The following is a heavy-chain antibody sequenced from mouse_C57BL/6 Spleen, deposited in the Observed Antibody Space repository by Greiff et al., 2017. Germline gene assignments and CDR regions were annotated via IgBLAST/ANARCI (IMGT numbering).Heavy chain of an antibody. CDR2: IAPSDSYT. V-gene: IGHV1-59*01. CDR3: AGGSRGYFDV. J-gene: IGHJ1*03. CDR1: GYTFTSYW. Sequence: VQLQQPGAELVRPGTSVKLSCKASGYTFTSYWMHWVKQRPGQGLEWIGVIAPSDSYTNYNQKFKGKATLTVDTSSSTAYMQLSSLTSEDSAVYYWAGGSRGYFDVWGTGTTVTVSS. D-gene: IGHD1-1*01.